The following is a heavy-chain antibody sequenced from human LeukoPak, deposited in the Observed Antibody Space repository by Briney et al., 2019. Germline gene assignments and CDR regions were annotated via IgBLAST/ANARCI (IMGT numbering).Heavy chain of an antibody. J-gene: IGHJ5*02. CDR1: GGSISSHY. CDR3: ARDGRGYSYGVGFDP. V-gene: IGHV4-59*11. CDR2: IYYTGST. D-gene: IGHD5-18*01. Sequence: SETLSLTCTVSGGSISSHYWTWIRQPPGKGLEWIGYIYYTGSTNYNPSLQSRVTISVDTSKNQFSLKLSSVTAADTAVYYCARDGRGYSYGVGFDPWGQGTLVTVSS.